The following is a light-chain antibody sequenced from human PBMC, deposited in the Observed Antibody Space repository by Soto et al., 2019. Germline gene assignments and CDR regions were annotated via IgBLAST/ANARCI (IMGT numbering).Light chain of an antibody. Sequence: EIVLTQSPGTLSLSPGEIATLSCRSSQSVSNNYLAWYQQKPGQAPRLLIYGASNRATGIPDRFSGSGSGTDFTLTITRLEPEDFALYYCQQYGGSPITFGLGTRLEIK. CDR2: GAS. V-gene: IGKV3-20*01. J-gene: IGKJ5*01. CDR1: QSVSNNY. CDR3: QQYGGSPIT.